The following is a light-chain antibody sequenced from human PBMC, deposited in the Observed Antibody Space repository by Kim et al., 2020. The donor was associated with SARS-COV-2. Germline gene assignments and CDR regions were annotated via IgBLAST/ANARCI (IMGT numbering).Light chain of an antibody. CDR3: QQFNDWPPIP. J-gene: IGKJ5*01. Sequence: EVVMTQSPATLSVSPGERATLSCRASQSVSNNLAWYQQKPGQAPRLLIFDASIRAAGVPARFSGSGSGTEFTLTISSLQSEDFAVYFCQQFNDWPPIPFGQGTRLEIK. CDR1: QSVSNN. V-gene: IGKV3-15*01. CDR2: DAS.